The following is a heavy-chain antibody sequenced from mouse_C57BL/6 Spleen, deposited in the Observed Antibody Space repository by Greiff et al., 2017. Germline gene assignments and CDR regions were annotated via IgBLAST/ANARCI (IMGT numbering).Heavy chain of an antibody. V-gene: IGHV1-80*01. CDR3: ARIYYGNPYWYFDV. CDR1: GYAFSSYW. CDR2: IYPGDGDT. D-gene: IGHD2-1*01. Sequence: VQLQQSGAELVKPGASVKISCKASGYAFSSYWMNWVKQRPGKGLEWIGQIYPGDGDTNYNGKFKGKATLTADKSSSTAYMQRSSLTSEDSAVYFCARIYYGNPYWYFDVWGTGTTVTVSS. J-gene: IGHJ1*03.